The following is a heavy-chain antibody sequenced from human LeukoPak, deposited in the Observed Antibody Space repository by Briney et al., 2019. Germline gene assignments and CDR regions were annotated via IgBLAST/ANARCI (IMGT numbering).Heavy chain of an antibody. CDR3: ARGRSTGYPYYFEY. D-gene: IGHD5-12*01. CDR1: GYTFTSYD. V-gene: IGHV1-8*03. Sequence: GASVKVSCKASGYTFTSYDINWVRQATGQGLELMGWMNPNSGSTGYAQKFQGRVTITRNTSISTAYMELSGLRSEGTAVYYCARGRSTGYPYYFEYWGQGTLVTVSS. CDR2: MNPNSGST. J-gene: IGHJ4*02.